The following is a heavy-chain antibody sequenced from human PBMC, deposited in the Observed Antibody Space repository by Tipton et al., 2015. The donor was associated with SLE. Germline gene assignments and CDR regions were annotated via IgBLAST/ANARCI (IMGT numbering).Heavy chain of an antibody. CDR2: IYYSGST. D-gene: IGHD3-10*01. CDR1: GGSISSSSYY. Sequence: TLSLTCTVSGGSISSSSYYWGWIRQPPGKGLEWIGSIYYSGSTYYNPSLKSRVTISVDTSKNQFSLKLSSVTAADTAVYYCARGTAKYGSGTSSWNFDLWGRGTLVTVSS. V-gene: IGHV4-39*07. CDR3: ARGTAKYGSGTSSWNFDL. J-gene: IGHJ2*01.